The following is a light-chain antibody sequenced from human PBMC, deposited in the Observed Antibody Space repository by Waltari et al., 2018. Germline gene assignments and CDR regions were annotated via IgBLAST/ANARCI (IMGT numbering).Light chain of an antibody. CDR1: SSDVGGYNY. V-gene: IGLV2-8*01. Sequence: QSALTQPPSASGSPGQSVTISCTGTSSDVGGYNYVSWYQQHPGKAPKLMIYEVSKRPSGVPDRFSGSKSGNTASLTVTGLQADDEADYYCSSYAGSNNLHWVFGGGTKLTVL. CDR3: SSYAGSNNLHWV. CDR2: EVS. J-gene: IGLJ3*02.